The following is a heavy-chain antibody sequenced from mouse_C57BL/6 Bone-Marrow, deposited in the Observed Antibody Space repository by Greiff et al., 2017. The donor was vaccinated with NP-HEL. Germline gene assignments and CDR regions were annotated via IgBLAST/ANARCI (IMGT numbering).Heavy chain of an antibody. J-gene: IGHJ2*01. D-gene: IGHD1-1*01. Sequence: EVKLQESGHELVKPGASVKIPCKASGYTFSDYNMDWVKQSHGKSLEWIGDINPNNGGTIYNQKFKGKATLTVDKSSSTAYMELRSLTSEDTAVYYCARKGVYYYGSSYVGFDYWGQGTTLTVSS. CDR3: ARKGVYYYGSSYVGFDY. V-gene: IGHV1-18*01. CDR2: INPNNGGT. CDR1: GYTFSDYN.